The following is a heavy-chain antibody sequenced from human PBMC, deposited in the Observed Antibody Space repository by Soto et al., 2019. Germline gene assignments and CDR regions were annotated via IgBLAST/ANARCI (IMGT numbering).Heavy chain of an antibody. V-gene: IGHV1-18*01. CDR2: ISAYNGNT. CDR3: VRASYYYDFWSGYYSGYGMDV. D-gene: IGHD3-3*01. CDR1: GYTFTSYG. J-gene: IGHJ6*02. Sequence: ASVKVSCKASGYTFTSYGISWVRQAPGQGLEWMGWISAYNGNTNYAQKLQGRVTMTTDTSTSTAYMELRSLRSDDTAVYYCVRASYYYDFWSGYYSGYGMDVWGQGTTVTVSS.